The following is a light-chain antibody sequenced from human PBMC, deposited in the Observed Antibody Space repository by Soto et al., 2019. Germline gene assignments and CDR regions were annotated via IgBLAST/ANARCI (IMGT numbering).Light chain of an antibody. CDR1: SGHSSYA. J-gene: IGLJ2*01. CDR3: QTWGSGPVI. CDR2: LNSDGSH. Sequence: QPVLTQSPSASASLGASVKLTCTLSSGHSSYAIAWHQQQPEKGPRYLMKLNSDGSHSKGDGIPDRFSGSSSGAERYLTISSLQSEDAADYYCQTWGSGPVIFGGGTQLTVL. V-gene: IGLV4-69*01.